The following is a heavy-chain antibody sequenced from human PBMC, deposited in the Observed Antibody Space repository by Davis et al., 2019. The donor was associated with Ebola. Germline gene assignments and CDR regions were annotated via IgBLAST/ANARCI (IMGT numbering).Heavy chain of an antibody. CDR1: GGSISSYY. V-gene: IGHV4-59*08. CDR2: IYYSGST. CDR3: ARQGWSGYSLRHWLDP. D-gene: IGHD3-3*01. J-gene: IGHJ5*02. Sequence: MPGGSLRLSCTVSGGSISSYYWRWIRQLPGKGLEWIGYIYYSGSTYYNPSLKSRVTISVDTSKNQFSLKLRFVTAADTAVYYCARQGWSGYSLRHWLDPWGRGTLVTVSS.